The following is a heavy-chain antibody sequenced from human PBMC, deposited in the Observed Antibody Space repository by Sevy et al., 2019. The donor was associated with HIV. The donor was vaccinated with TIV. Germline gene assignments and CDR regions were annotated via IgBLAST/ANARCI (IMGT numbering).Heavy chain of an antibody. J-gene: IGHJ5*02. Sequence: GGSLRLSCAASGFTFSSYGMHWVRQAPGKGLEWVAFIRYDGSNKYYADSVKGRFTISRDNSKNMLYLQMNSLRAEDTAVYYCAKDQYRYCSSTSCYCWFDPWGQGTLVTVSS. V-gene: IGHV3-30*02. CDR2: IRYDGSNK. D-gene: IGHD2-2*01. CDR3: AKDQYRYCSSTSCYCWFDP. CDR1: GFTFSSYG.